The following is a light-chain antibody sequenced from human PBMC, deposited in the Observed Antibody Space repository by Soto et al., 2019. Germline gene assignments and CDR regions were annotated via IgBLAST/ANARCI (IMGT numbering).Light chain of an antibody. V-gene: IGLV2-11*01. Sequence: QSVLTRPRSVSGSPGQSVTISCTGTSGDVGGYNYVSWYQHHRGKAPKLMIYDVKQRPSGVPDRFSGSKSGNTASLTISGLQADDDSDYYCCSYAGSNTWVFGGGTKLTVL. CDR3: CSYAGSNTWV. CDR1: SGDVGGYNY. J-gene: IGLJ3*02. CDR2: DVK.